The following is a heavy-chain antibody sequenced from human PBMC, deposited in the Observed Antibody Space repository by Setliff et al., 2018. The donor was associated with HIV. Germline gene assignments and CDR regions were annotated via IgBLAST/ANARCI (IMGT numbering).Heavy chain of an antibody. CDR3: ARLNNGAHYFHFDY. J-gene: IGHJ4*02. CDR1: DYSISSGYY. Sequence: PSETLSLTCAVYDYSISSGYYWGWIRQPPGKGLEWIGGIYHSGSTYYNPSLKSRVTISVDTSKDHFSLKLSSVTAADTAVYYCARLNNGAHYFHFDYWGQGTLVTVS. CDR2: IYHSGST. D-gene: IGHD1-20*01. V-gene: IGHV4-38-2*01.